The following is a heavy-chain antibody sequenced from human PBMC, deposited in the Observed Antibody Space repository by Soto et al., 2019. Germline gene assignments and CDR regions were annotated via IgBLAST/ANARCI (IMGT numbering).Heavy chain of an antibody. CDR3: ARRTPGWYFDL. V-gene: IGHV3-64*01. J-gene: IGHJ2*01. Sequence: EVQLVESGGGLVQPGGSLRLSCAASGFTFSSYAMHLVRQAPGKGLEYVSAISSNGGSTYYANSVKGRFTISRDNSKNTLYLQMGSLRAEDMAVYYCARRTPGWYFDLWGRGTLVTVSS. CDR2: ISSNGGST. CDR1: GFTFSSYA.